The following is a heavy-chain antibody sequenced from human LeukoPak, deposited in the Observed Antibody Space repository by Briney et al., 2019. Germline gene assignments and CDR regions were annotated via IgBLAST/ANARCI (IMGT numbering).Heavy chain of an antibody. CDR2: IYPGDSDT. CDR3: VLVALLEPSFDY. D-gene: IGHD3-3*01. J-gene: IGHJ4*02. V-gene: IGHV5-51*01. Sequence: GESLKISRKGSGYRFTSYWIGWVRQMPGKGLEWMGIIYPGDSDTRYSPSFQGEFPISADKSFSTAYRQWSSLKASDTAMYYCVLVALLEPSFDYWGQGTLVTVSS. CDR1: GYRFTSYW.